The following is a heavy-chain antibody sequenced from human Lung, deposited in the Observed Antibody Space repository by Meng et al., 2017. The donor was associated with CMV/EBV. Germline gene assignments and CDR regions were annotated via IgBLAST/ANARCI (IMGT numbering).Heavy chain of an antibody. CDR3: ARLFHTILGTGYYYGMDV. D-gene: IGHD3/OR15-3a*01. Sequence: ASVXVSXKASGYTFNGYNMHWVRQAPGQGLEWMGWINPNSGGTNYAQRFQGRVTLTIDTSISTAYMELSRLKSDDTAVYFCARLFHTILGTGYYYGMDVLGQGXTVTVSS. J-gene: IGHJ6*02. CDR1: GYTFNGYN. CDR2: INPNSGGT. V-gene: IGHV1-2*02.